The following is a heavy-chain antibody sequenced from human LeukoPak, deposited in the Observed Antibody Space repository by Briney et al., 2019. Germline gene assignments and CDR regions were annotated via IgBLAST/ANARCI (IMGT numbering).Heavy chain of an antibody. CDR3: AGPLGDYGDYGFDY. V-gene: IGHV3-21*01. J-gene: IGHJ4*02. Sequence: GGSLRLSCAASGFTFSSYSMNWVRQAPGKGLEWVSSISSSSSYIYYADSVKGRFTISRDNSKNTLYLQMNSLRAEDTAVYYCAGPLGDYGDYGFDYWGQGTLVTVSS. CDR2: ISSSSSYI. CDR1: GFTFSSYS. D-gene: IGHD4-17*01.